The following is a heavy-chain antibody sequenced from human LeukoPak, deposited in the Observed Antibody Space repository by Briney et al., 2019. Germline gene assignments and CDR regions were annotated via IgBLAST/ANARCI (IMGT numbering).Heavy chain of an antibody. CDR1: GGSFSGYY. Sequence: KPSETLSLTCAVYGGSFSGYYWSWIRQPPGKGLEWIGEINHSGSTNYNPSLKSRVTISVDTSKNQFSLKLSSVTAADTAVFYCASVDYGSGSYPDWGQGTLVTVSS. CDR3: ASVDYGSGSYPD. J-gene: IGHJ4*02. V-gene: IGHV4-34*01. D-gene: IGHD3-10*01. CDR2: INHSGST.